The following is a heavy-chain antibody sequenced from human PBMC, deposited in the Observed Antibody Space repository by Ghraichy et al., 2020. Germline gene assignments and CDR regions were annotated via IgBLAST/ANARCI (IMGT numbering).Heavy chain of an antibody. J-gene: IGHJ4*02. CDR2: IYYSGST. CDR1: GGSISSSSYY. V-gene: IGHV4-39*01. D-gene: IGHD4-11*01. CDR3: ARLTVTTAYYFDY. Sequence: ESLNISCTVSGGSISSSSYYWGWIRQPPGKGLEWIGSIYYSGSTYYNPSLKSRVTISVDTSKNQFSLKLSSVTAADTAVYYCARLTVTTAYYFDYWGQGTLVTVSS.